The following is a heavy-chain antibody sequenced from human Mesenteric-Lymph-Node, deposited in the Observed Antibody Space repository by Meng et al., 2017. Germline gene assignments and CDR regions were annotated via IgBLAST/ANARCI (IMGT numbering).Heavy chain of an antibody. D-gene: IGHD4-17*01. CDR2: INPNSGGT. V-gene: IGHV1-2*06. Sequence: ASVKVSCKASGYTFTGYYMHWVRQAPGQGLEWMGRINPNSGGTNNAQNFQGRVTMTRDTSISTAYMELSRLRSDDTAVYCCARGRIDYGDYDRDAFDIWGQGTMVTVSS. J-gene: IGHJ3*02. CDR3: ARGRIDYGDYDRDAFDI. CDR1: GYTFTGYY.